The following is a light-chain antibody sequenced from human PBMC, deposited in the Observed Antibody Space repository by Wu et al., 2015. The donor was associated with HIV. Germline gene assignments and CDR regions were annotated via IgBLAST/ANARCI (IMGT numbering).Light chain of an antibody. CDR2: GAS. V-gene: IGKV3-15*01. CDR1: QSVRRD. J-gene: IGKJ1*01. CDR3: QQYNKRPPWT. Sequence: PGKRTTLSCRASQSVRRDLAWYQQKPGQAPRLLIYGASTRATGIPARFSGSGSGTEFTLTISSMQSEDSAVYYCQQYNKRPPWTFGQGTKVEIK.